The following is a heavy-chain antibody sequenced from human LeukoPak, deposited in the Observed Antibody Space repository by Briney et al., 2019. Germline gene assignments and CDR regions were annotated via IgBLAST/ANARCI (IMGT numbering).Heavy chain of an antibody. Sequence: MAGGSLRLSCAASGFTFSSYAMHWVRQAPGKGLEWVSSISSSSGYIYHADSVKGRFTISRDNAKNSLYLQMHSLRAEDTAVYYCARDNVMESPGYSTGWDWGQGTLVTVSS. CDR2: ISSSSGYI. CDR1: GFTFSSYA. V-gene: IGHV3-21*01. CDR3: ARDNVMESPGYSTGWD. D-gene: IGHD6-19*01. J-gene: IGHJ4*02.